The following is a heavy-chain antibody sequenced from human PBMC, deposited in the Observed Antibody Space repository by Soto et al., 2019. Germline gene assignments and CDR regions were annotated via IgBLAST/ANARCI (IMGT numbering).Heavy chain of an antibody. J-gene: IGHJ6*02. CDR2: MNPNSGNT. Sequence: ASVKVSCKASGYTFTSYDINWVRQATGQGLEWMGWMNPNSGNTGYAQKFQGRVTMTRNTSISTAYMELSSLRSEDTAVYYCARVGGSCSGVSCYPFSYCGMDFSGQGPTLTGS. V-gene: IGHV1-8*01. D-gene: IGHD2-15*01. CDR1: GYTFTSYD. CDR3: ARVGGSCSGVSCYPFSYCGMDF.